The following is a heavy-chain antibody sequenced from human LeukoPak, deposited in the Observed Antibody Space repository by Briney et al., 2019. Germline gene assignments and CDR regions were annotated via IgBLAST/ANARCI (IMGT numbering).Heavy chain of an antibody. J-gene: IGHJ4*02. Sequence: GGSLRLSCAASGFTFSSYAMHWVRQAPGKGLEWLAVISYDGSNKYYADSVKGRFTISRDNSKNTLYLQMNSLRAEDTAVYYCARVGVVVVAATGDFDYWGQGTLVTVSS. V-gene: IGHV3-30-3*01. CDR3: ARVGVVVVAATGDFDY. D-gene: IGHD2-15*01. CDR1: GFTFSSYA. CDR2: ISYDGSNK.